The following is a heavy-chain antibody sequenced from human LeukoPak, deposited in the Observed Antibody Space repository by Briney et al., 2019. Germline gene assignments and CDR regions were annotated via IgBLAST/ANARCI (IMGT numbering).Heavy chain of an antibody. CDR2: IYTTGGT. V-gene: IGHV4-4*07. Sequence: PSETLSLTCTVSSGSIRSYHWAWIRQPAGKELEWIGRIYTTGGTDYNPSLKSRVTMSVDTSKNQFSLNLRSVTTADTAFYYCARNGYTKSWTHLDSWGQGILFSVSS. D-gene: IGHD3/OR15-3a*01. J-gene: IGHJ4*02. CDR1: SGSIRSYH. CDR3: ARNGYTKSWTHLDS.